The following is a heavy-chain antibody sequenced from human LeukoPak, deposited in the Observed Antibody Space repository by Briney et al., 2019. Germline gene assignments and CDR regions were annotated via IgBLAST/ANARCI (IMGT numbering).Heavy chain of an antibody. Sequence: SATLSLTCSVSGGSISSYYWSWIRQPAGKGLEWIGRIYSSGSTNYNPSLKSRVTMSIDTSKNQFSLKLSSVTAADTAVYYCARSLEPRVGVYYFDCWGQGTLVTVSS. CDR3: ARSLEPRVGVYYFDC. CDR1: GGSISSYY. J-gene: IGHJ4*02. CDR2: IYSSGST. D-gene: IGHD1-14*01. V-gene: IGHV4-4*07.